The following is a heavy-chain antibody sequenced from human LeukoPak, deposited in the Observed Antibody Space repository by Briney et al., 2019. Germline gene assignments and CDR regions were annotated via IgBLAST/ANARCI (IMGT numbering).Heavy chain of an antibody. CDR2: FDPEDGET. D-gene: IGHD3-9*01. Sequence: ASVKVSCKVSGYTLAELSMHWVRQAPGKGLEWMGGFDPEDGETIYAQKFQGRVTMTEDTSTDTAYMELSSLRSEDTAVYYCALTGPIREGLGFDYWGQGTLVTVSS. J-gene: IGHJ4*02. CDR3: ALTGPIREGLGFDY. V-gene: IGHV1-24*01. CDR1: GYTLAELS.